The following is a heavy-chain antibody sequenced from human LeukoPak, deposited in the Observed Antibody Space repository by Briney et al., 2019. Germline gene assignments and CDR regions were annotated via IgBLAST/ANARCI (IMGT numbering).Heavy chain of an antibody. Sequence: KPSETLSLTCTVSGGSISPYYWTWIRQPAGKGLEWIGRIYSSGSTNYNPPLKSRVTMSLDTSKNQFSLKLSSVTAADTAVYYCTRESPGVAARLDNWGQGTLVTVSS. J-gene: IGHJ4*02. D-gene: IGHD3-10*01. CDR2: IYSSGST. CDR3: TRESPGVAARLDN. V-gene: IGHV4-4*07. CDR1: GGSISPYY.